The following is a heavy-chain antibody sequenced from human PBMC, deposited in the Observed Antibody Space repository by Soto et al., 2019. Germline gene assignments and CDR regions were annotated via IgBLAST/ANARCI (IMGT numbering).Heavy chain of an antibody. D-gene: IGHD6-13*01. V-gene: IGHV3-33*01. CDR1: GFTFSSYG. CDR2: IWYDGSNK. Sequence: GGSLRLSCAASGFTFSSYGMHWVRQAPGKGLEWVAVIWYDGSNKYYADSVKGRFTISRDNSKNTLYLQMNSLRAEDTAVYYCARDESAAVGTPPFDYWGQGTLVTVSS. J-gene: IGHJ4*02. CDR3: ARDESAAVGTPPFDY.